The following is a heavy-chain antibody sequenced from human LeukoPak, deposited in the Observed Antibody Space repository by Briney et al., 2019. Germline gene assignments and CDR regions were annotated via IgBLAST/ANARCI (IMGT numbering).Heavy chain of an antibody. CDR3: AKNRDRGVPTDYYDSSGSSHFDL. CDR2: ISYDGSNK. J-gene: IGHJ2*01. CDR1: GFTFSSYG. Sequence: GRSLRLSCAASGFTFSSYGMHWVRQAPGKGLEWVAVISYDGSNKYYADSVKGRFTISRDNSKNTLYLQMNSLRAEDTAVYYCAKNRDRGVPTDYYDSSGSSHFDLWGRGTLVTVSS. V-gene: IGHV3-30*18. D-gene: IGHD3-22*01.